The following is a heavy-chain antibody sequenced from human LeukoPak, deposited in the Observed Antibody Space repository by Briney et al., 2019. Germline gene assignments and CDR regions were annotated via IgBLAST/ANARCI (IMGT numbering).Heavy chain of an antibody. Sequence: SETLSLTCTVSGGSISSSSYYWGWIRQPPGKGLEWIGSIYYSGSTYYNPSLKSRVTISVDTSKNQFSLKLSSVTAADTAVYYCARRGRGYCFDYWGQGTLVTVSS. CDR3: ARRGRGYCFDY. J-gene: IGHJ4*02. D-gene: IGHD3-16*01. V-gene: IGHV4-39*01. CDR1: GGSISSSSYY. CDR2: IYYSGST.